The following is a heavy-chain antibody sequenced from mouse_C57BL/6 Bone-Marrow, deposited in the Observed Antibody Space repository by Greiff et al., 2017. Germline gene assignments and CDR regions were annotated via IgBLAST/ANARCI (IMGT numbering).Heavy chain of an antibody. D-gene: IGHD4-1*01. J-gene: IGHJ2*01. V-gene: IGHV5-9-1*02. CDR1: GFTFSSYA. CDR3: TRVLLGFDY. Sequence: VKLMESGEGLVKPGGSLKLSCAASGFTFSSYAMSWVRQTPEKRLEWVAYISSGGDYIYYADTVKGRFTISRDNARNTLYLQMSSLKSEDTAMYYCTRVLLGFDYWGQGTTRTVSS. CDR2: ISSGGDYI.